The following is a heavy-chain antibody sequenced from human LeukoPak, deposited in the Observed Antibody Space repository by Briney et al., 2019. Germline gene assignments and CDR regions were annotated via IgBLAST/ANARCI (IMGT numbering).Heavy chain of an antibody. V-gene: IGHV4-34*01. CDR2: INHSGST. CDR3: ARDPFGGPMGH. D-gene: IGHD3-16*01. Sequence: PSETLSLTCAVYGGSFSGYYWSWIRQPPGKGLEWIGEINHSGSTNYNPSLKSRVTISVDTSKNQFSLKLSSVTAEDTAVYYCARDPFGGPMGHWGQGTLVTVSS. CDR1: GGSFSGYY. J-gene: IGHJ4*02.